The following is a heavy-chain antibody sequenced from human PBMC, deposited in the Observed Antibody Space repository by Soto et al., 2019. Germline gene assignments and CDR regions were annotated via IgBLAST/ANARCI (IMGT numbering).Heavy chain of an antibody. CDR2: VKLSGNT. CDR3: ARWAYGDPDY. CDR1: GGPFSTYY. V-gene: IGHV4-34*01. Sequence: SETLSLTCAVYGGPFSTYYWSWIRQPPGKGLEWIGEVKLSGNTNYSPSLKSRVTISLDTSKSQFYLKLSSVTAADTAVYYCARWAYGDPDYWGQGTLVTVSS. J-gene: IGHJ4*02. D-gene: IGHD4-17*01.